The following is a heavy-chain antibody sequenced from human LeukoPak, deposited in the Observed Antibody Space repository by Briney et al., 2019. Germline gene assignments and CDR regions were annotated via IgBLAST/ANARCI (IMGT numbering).Heavy chain of an antibody. Sequence: ASVKISCKVSGYTFTDYYMHWVQQAPGKGLEWMGLVDPEDDETIYAEKFQGRVTITADTSTDTAYMELSSLRSEDTAVYYCARGLSSGWHYYYMDVWGKGTTVTVSS. CDR3: ARGLSSGWHYYYMDV. CDR1: GYTFTDYY. CDR2: VDPEDDET. D-gene: IGHD6-19*01. V-gene: IGHV1-69-2*01. J-gene: IGHJ6*03.